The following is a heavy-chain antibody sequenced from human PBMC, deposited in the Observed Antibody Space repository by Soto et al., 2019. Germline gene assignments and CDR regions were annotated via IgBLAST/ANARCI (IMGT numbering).Heavy chain of an antibody. V-gene: IGHV4-39*01. J-gene: IGHJ4*02. Sequence: SETLSLTCTVSGGSISSSSYYWGWIRQPPGKGLEWIGSIYYSGSTYYNPSLKSRVTISLEPSKNQFSLKLSSVTAADTAVYYCARHFEYSGYDSVNFDYWGQGTLVTVSS. D-gene: IGHD5-12*01. CDR3: ARHFEYSGYDSVNFDY. CDR1: GGSISSSSYY. CDR2: IYYSGST.